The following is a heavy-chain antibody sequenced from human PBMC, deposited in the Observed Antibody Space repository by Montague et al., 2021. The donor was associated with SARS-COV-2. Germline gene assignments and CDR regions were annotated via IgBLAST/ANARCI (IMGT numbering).Heavy chain of an antibody. CDR3: AREFRTYGYGGQYWYFDL. J-gene: IGHJ2*01. V-gene: IGHV4-4*02. Sequence: SETLSLTCAVSGGSISSSHWWSWVRQPPGKGLELIGEIYHSGSTNYNPSLKSRVTISIDKSKNQFSLQLSSVTAADTAVYYCAREFRTYGYGGQYWYFDLWGRGTLVTVSS. D-gene: IGHD3-10*01. CDR2: IYHSGST. CDR1: GGSISSSHW.